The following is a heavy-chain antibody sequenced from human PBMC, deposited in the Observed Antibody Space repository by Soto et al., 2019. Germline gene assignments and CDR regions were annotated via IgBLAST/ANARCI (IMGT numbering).Heavy chain of an antibody. J-gene: IGHJ6*02. Sequence: ASVKVSCKASGGTFSSYTMSWVRQAPGQGLEWMGGIIPIFGTTTYAHKFQGRVTITADESTSTVYMELSSLRGEDTAVYYCARGALTTLAYYYGMDVWGQGTTVTVSS. CDR3: ARGALTTLAYYYGMDV. D-gene: IGHD4-4*01. CDR1: GGTFSSYT. V-gene: IGHV1-69*13. CDR2: IIPIFGTT.